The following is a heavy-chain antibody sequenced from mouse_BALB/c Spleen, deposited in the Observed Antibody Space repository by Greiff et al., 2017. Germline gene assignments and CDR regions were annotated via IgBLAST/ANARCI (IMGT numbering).Heavy chain of an antibody. CDR3: AGQRLGHPYAMDY. V-gene: IGHV1S137*01. CDR2: ISTYYGDA. J-gene: IGHJ4*01. Sequence: QVQLQQSGAELVRPGVSVKISCKGSGYTFTDYAMHWVKQSHAKSLEWIGVISTYYGDASYNQKFKGKATMTVDKSSSTAYMELARLTSEDSAIYYCAGQRLGHPYAMDYWGQGTSVTVSS. CDR1: GYTFTDYA. D-gene: IGHD4-1*01.